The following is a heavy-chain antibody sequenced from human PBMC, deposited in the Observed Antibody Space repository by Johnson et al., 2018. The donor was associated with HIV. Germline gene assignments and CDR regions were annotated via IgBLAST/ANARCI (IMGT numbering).Heavy chain of an antibody. D-gene: IGHD6-13*01. CDR2: FYSGGGT. CDR1: GFTVSSNY. CDR3: ARDGESQQLPLGDAFDV. V-gene: IGHV3-53*01. J-gene: IGHJ3*01. Sequence: VQLVESGGGLIQPGGSLRLSCAASGFTVSSNYMSWVRQAPGKGLEWASFFYSGGGTYYADSVKGRFTISRDNSKNTLYLQMSSLKVEDTAMYYCARDGESQQLPLGDAFDVWGQGTMVIVSS.